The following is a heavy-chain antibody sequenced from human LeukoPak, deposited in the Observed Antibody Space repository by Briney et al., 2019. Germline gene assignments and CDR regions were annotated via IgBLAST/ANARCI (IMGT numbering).Heavy chain of an antibody. V-gene: IGHV3-7*01. Sequence: GGSLRLSCAASGFTFSSYWMSWVRQAPGKGLEWVANIKQDGSEKYYVDSVKGRFTISRDNAKNSLYLQMNSLRAEDTAVYYCARGRYYYDSSGSDWYFDLWGRGTLVTVSS. D-gene: IGHD3-22*01. J-gene: IGHJ2*01. CDR2: IKQDGSEK. CDR3: ARGRYYYDSSGSDWYFDL. CDR1: GFTFSSYW.